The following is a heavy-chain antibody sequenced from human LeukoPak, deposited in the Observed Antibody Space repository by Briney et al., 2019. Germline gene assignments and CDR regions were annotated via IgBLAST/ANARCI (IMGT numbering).Heavy chain of an antibody. D-gene: IGHD2-15*01. CDR3: AANIVVVIAASHYYYYMDV. J-gene: IGHJ6*03. V-gene: IGHV1-46*01. CDR1: GGTFSSYA. CDR2: INPSGGST. Sequence: GSSVKVSCKASGGTFSSYAISWVRQAPGQGLEWMGIINPSGGSTSYAQKFQGRVTMTRDTSSSTAYMEPSGQRFEDIDVYHCAANIVVVIAASHYYYYMDVWGKGTTVTISS.